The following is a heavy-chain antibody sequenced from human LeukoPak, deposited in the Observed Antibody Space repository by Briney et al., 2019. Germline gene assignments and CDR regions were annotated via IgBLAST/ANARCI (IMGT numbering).Heavy chain of an antibody. V-gene: IGHV4-59*12. D-gene: IGHD4-17*01. CDR2: IYYSGST. Sequence: SETLSLTCTVSGGSISSYYWSWIRQPPGKGLEWIGYIYYSGSTNYNPSLKSRVTISVDTSKDQFSLKLSSVTAADTAVYYCARGTMTTVTYYFDYWGQGTLVTVSS. CDR3: ARGTMTTVTYYFDY. CDR1: GGSISSYY. J-gene: IGHJ4*02.